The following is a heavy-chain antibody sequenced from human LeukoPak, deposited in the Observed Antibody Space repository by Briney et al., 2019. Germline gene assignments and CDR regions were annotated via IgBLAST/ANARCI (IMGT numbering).Heavy chain of an antibody. CDR2: ISGSASST. J-gene: IGHJ4*02. Sequence: PGGSLRLSCAASGFIFSTYAMSWVRQAPGKGLEWVSGISGSASSTYYAESVKGRFTISRDNSKNTLYLQMNSLRADDTAVYYCAKEKRFTSSLYCFDYWGQGTLVTASS. CDR3: AKEKRFTSSLYCFDY. V-gene: IGHV3-23*01. CDR1: GFIFSTYA. D-gene: IGHD2-2*01.